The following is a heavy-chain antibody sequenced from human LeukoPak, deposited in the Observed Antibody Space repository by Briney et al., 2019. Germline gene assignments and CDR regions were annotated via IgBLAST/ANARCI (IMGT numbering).Heavy chain of an antibody. J-gene: IGHJ5*02. V-gene: IGHV4-34*01. D-gene: IGHD6-13*01. Sequence: SETLSLTCAVYGGSFSGYYWSWIRQPPGKGLEWIGEINHTGNTNYNPSLKRRVTISVDTSQKQFSLKVSSVSAADTAVYYCARAYSSSWYWNWFDPWGQGTLVTVSS. CDR3: ARAYSSSWYWNWFDP. CDR2: INHTGNT. CDR1: GGSFSGYY.